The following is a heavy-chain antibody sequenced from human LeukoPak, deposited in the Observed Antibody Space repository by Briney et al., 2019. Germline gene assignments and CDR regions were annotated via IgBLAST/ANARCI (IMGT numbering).Heavy chain of an antibody. CDR3: ASLAPAEVVTPPDY. J-gene: IGHJ4*02. D-gene: IGHD4-23*01. CDR2: ISYDGSNK. V-gene: IGHV3-30*04. CDR1: GFTFSSDA. Sequence: GGSLRLSCAASGFTFSSDAMHWGRGAPGKGLEWGAVISYDGSNKYYADSVKVRFTISRDNSKNTLYLQMNSLRAEDAAVYYCASLAPAEVVTPPDYWGQGTLVTVSS.